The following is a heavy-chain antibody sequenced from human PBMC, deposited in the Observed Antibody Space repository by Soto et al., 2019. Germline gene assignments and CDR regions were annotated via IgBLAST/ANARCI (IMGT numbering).Heavy chain of an antibody. J-gene: IGHJ4*02. D-gene: IGHD3-10*01. Sequence: EVQLLESGGGLVQPGGSLRLSCGGSGFTFNSYAMTWVRQAPGKGLEWVSAISGSGGTTYYANSVKRRFTISRDQSKDALYLQMNSLRAQDTAIYYCAKDRHYSSGTYSDSYLDYWGQGTLVTVSS. CDR1: GFTFNSYA. V-gene: IGHV3-23*01. CDR3: AKDRHYSSGTYSDSYLDY. CDR2: ISGSGGTT.